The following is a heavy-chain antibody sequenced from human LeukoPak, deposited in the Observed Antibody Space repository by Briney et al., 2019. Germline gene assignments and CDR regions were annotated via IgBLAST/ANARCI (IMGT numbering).Heavy chain of an antibody. D-gene: IGHD3-10*01. V-gene: IGHV4-34*01. CDR3: ARGRLPPSTTYYIGYYYMDV. CDR2: INHRGRT. J-gene: IGHJ6*03. CDR1: GESFSDYS. Sequence: PSETLSLTCAVYGESFSDYSWTWIRQPPGGGLEWIGQINHRGRTVYHPSLKNRVTISVETPKQQLSMALSSVTAADTAVYYCARGRLPPSTTYYIGYYYMDVWGKETTVSVSS.